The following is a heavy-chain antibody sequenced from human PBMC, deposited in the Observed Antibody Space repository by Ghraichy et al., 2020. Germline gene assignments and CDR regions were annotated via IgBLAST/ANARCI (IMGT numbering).Heavy chain of an antibody. V-gene: IGHV5-51*01. CDR3: ARLVPDGYNKPYYYYGMDV. CDR1: GYSFTSYW. J-gene: IGHJ6*02. CDR2: IYPGDSDT. Sequence: GESLNISCKGSGYSFTSYWIGWVRQMPGKGLEWMGIIYPGDSDTRYSPSFQGQVTISADKSISTAYLQWSSLKASDTAMYYCARLVPDGYNKPYYYYGMDVWGQGTTVTVSS. D-gene: IGHD5-24*01.